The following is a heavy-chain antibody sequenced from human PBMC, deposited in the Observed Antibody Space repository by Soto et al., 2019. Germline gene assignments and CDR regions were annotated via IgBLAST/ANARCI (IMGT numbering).Heavy chain of an antibody. J-gene: IGHJ5*02. CDR3: AGGGNSSSWYLSWFDP. V-gene: IGHV4-34*01. CDR1: GGSFSGYY. Sequence: QVQLQQWGAGLLKPSETLSLTCAVYGGSFSGYYWSWIRQPPGKGLEWIGEINHSGSTNYNPSLKSRVTISVDTSKNLFSLKPSSVTAADTAVYYCAGGGNSSSWYLSWFDPWGQGTLVTVSS. D-gene: IGHD6-13*01. CDR2: INHSGST.